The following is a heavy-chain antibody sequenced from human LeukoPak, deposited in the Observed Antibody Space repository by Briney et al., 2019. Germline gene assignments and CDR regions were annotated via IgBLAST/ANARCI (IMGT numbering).Heavy chain of an antibody. CDR1: GYTFTDYF. Sequence: ASVKVSCEASGYTFTDYFMHWVRQAPGQGLEWMGWINPNSGGTNYAQKFQGRVTMTRDTSISTAYMELSRLRSDDTTVYYCARDFIWSGYSGYYYYYMDVWGKGTTVTVSS. J-gene: IGHJ6*03. D-gene: IGHD3-3*01. CDR3: ARDFIWSGYSGYYYYYMDV. CDR2: INPNSGGT. V-gene: IGHV1-2*02.